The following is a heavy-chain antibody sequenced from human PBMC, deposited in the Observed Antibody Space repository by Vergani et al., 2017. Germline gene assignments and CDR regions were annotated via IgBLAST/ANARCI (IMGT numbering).Heavy chain of an antibody. Sequence: EVQLLESGGGLVQPGGSLRLSCAASGFTFSSYAMSWVRQAPGTGLEWVSAISGSGGSTYYADSVKGRFTISRDNSKNTLYLQMNSLRAEDTAVYYCAKDRSPGGTMIVGDAFDIWGQGTMVTVSS. D-gene: IGHD3-22*01. J-gene: IGHJ3*02. CDR3: AKDRSPGGTMIVGDAFDI. CDR1: GFTFSSYA. CDR2: ISGSGGST. V-gene: IGHV3-23*01.